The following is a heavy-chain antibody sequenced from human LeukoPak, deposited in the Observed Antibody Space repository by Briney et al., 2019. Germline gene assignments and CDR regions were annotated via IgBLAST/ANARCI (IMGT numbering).Heavy chain of an antibody. V-gene: IGHV4-59*01. CDR3: ARGYGSGSYWLDY. CDR1: GGSISSYY. J-gene: IGHJ4*02. CDR2: IYYSGST. D-gene: IGHD3-10*01. Sequence: SETLSLTCTVSGGSISSYYWSWIRQPPGKGLEWIGSIYYSGSTNYNPSLKSRVTISVDTSKNQFSLKLSSVTAADTAVYYCARGYGSGSYWLDYWGQGTLVTVSS.